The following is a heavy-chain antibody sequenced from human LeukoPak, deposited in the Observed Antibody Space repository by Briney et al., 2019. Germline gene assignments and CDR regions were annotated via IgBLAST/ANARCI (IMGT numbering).Heavy chain of an antibody. V-gene: IGHV1-2*02. J-gene: IGHJ3*02. CDR1: GYTFTGYY. D-gene: IGHD3-3*01. CDR3: ARGLRFLEWLSPYGAFDI. Sequence: ASVKVSCKASGYTFTGYYMHWVRQAPGQGLEWMGWINPNSGGTNYAQKFQGRVTVTRDTSISTAYMELSRLRSDDTAVYYCARGLRFLEWLSPYGAFDIWGQGTMVTVSS. CDR2: INPNSGGT.